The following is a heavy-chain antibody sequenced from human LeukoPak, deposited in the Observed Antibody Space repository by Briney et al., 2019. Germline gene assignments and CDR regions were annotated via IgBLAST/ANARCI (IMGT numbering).Heavy chain of an antibody. V-gene: IGHV3-53*01. J-gene: IGHJ4*02. D-gene: IGHD6-13*01. Sequence: ETLSLTCTVSGGSISRGLYFWSWVRQPPGKGLEGVSVIYSDDTTYYADSVKGRFTISRDNSKNTVYLQMNSLRAEDTAVYYCARTLMTAAGTDYYFDNWGQGTLVTVSS. CDR2: IYSDDTT. CDR1: GGSISRGLYF. CDR3: ARTLMTAAGTDYYFDN.